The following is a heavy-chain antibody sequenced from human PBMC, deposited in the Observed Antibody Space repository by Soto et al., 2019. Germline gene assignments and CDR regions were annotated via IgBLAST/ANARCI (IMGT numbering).Heavy chain of an antibody. CDR3: ARVLVPAAIRGWFDP. V-gene: IGHV1-2*02. J-gene: IGHJ5*02. CDR2: INPNSGGT. CDR1: GYTFTGYY. Sequence: QVQLVQSGAEVKKPGASVKVSCKASGYTFTGYYVHWVRQAPGQGLEWMGWINPNSGGTNYAQKFQGRVTMTRDTSISTAYMELSRLRSDDTAVYYCARVLVPAAIRGWFDPWGQGTLVTVSS. D-gene: IGHD2-2*02.